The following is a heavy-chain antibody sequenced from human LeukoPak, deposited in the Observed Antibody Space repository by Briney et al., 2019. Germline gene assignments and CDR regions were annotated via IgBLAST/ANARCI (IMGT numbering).Heavy chain of an antibody. CDR3: ARGSSGYYPYYYYYMDV. CDR2: INHSGST. CDR1: GGSFSGYY. V-gene: IGHV4-34*01. J-gene: IGHJ6*03. Sequence: PSETLSLTCAVYGGSFSGYYWSWIRQPPGKGLEWIGEINHSGSTNYNPSLKSRVTISVDTSKNQFSLKLSSVTAADTAVYYCARGSSGYYPYYYYYMDVWGKGTTVTVSS. D-gene: IGHD3-3*01.